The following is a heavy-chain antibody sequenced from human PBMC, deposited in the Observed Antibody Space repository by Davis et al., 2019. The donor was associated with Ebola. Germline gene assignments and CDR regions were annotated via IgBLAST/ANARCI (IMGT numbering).Heavy chain of an antibody. Sequence: ASVRVSCKASGYTFTSYGISWVRQAPGQGLEWMGWMNPNSGNTGYAQKFQGWVTMTRDTSISTAYMELSRLSSDDTAVYYCAIRLRDYYYGMDVWGQGTSVTVSS. V-gene: IGHV1-8*02. CDR3: AIRLRDYYYGMDV. CDR2: MNPNSGNT. CDR1: GYTFTSYG. D-gene: IGHD5-12*01. J-gene: IGHJ6*02.